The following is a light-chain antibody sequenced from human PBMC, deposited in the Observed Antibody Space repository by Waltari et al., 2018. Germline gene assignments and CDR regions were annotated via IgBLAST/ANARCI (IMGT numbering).Light chain of an antibody. CDR2: SVS. V-gene: IGKV1-33*01. CDR1: QDTGDS. J-gene: IGKJ2*01. Sequence: DIQLTQTPSSRSASVGDRLTITCQASQDTGDSLNWFQHKPGTPPELLIYSVSRLDYGVPSRFTGSRSGTNYSFSISNLQPDDIATYFCQQYRSLPLTFGQGTK. CDR3: QQYRSLPLT.